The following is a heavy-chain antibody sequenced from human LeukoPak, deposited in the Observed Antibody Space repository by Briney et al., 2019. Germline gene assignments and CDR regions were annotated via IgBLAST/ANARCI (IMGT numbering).Heavy chain of an antibody. V-gene: IGHV4-4*07. J-gene: IGHJ4*02. Sequence: SETLSLTCTVSGYSVSGYYWSWFRQPAGKGLEWIGRIYAKGTTNYNPSLKSRVTLSVDTPKNQVSLRLSSVTDADTAVYYSARDGDGKIYWGQGTLVTVSS. CDR1: GYSVSGYY. D-gene: IGHD5-24*01. CDR2: IYAKGTT. CDR3: ARDGDGKIY.